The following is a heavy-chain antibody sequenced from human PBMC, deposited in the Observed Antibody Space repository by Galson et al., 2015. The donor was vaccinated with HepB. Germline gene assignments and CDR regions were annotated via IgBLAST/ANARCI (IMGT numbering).Heavy chain of an antibody. V-gene: IGHV1-58*01. CDR3: AAAPYYYGMDV. CDR1: GFTFTSPA. Sequence: SVKVYCQASGFTFTSPAVQRVRQARGQRLERIGWIVVGSGNTNYAQKFQERVTITRDMSTSTAYMELSSLRSEDTAVYYCAAAPYYYGMDVWGQGTTVTVSS. J-gene: IGHJ6*02. CDR2: IVVGSGNT.